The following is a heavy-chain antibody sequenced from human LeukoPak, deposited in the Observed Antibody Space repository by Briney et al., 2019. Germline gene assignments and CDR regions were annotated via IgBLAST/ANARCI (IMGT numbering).Heavy chain of an antibody. J-gene: IGHJ6*03. CDR2: ISRSGSAI. Sequence: GGSLRLSCAASGFTFSDYYMSWIREAPGKGLEWVSYISRSGSAIYYADSVKGRCTISRDNAKNSLYLQMNSLRAEDTAVYYCARARGASTITTQSQYYYYYMDVWGKGTTVTVSS. D-gene: IGHD4-11*01. CDR1: GFTFSDYY. CDR3: ARARGASTITTQSQYYYYYMDV. V-gene: IGHV3-11*04.